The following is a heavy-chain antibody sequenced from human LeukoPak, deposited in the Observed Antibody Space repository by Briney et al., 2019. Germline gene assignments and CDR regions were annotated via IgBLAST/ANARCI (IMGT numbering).Heavy chain of an antibody. J-gene: IGHJ3*01. CDR2: IRTDGLET. V-gene: IGHV3-74*01. CDR1: GFAFNNYW. D-gene: IGHD3-3*01. CDR3: ARVMSGYYVVLDV. Sequence: GSLRLSCEASGFAFNNYWMHWVRQAPGKGLVWVSRIRTDGLETSYADSVKGRFTVSRDNAKNTLYLQMNGLRAEDTAVYYCARVMSGYYVVLDVWGQGTMVTVSS.